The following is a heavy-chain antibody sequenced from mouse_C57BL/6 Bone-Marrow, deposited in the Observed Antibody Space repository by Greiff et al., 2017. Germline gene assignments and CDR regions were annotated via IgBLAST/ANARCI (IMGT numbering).Heavy chain of an antibody. V-gene: IGHV14-4*01. Sequence: EVKVVESGAELVRPGASVKLSCTASGFNIKDDYMHWVKQRPEQGLEWIGWIDPENGDTEYASKFQGKATITADTSSNTAYLQLSSLTSEDTAVYYCSTGSLSWYYWGQGTTLTVSS. CDR2: IDPENGDT. J-gene: IGHJ2*01. CDR3: STGSLSWYY. CDR1: GFNIKDDY. D-gene: IGHD1-1*01.